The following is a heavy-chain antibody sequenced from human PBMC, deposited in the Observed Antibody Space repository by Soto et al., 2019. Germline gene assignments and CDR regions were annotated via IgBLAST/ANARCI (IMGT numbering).Heavy chain of an antibody. CDR2: ISAYNGNT. CDR1: GYTFSNYG. D-gene: IGHD3-10*01. CDR3: ARDLYYYGSGTYSDGY. Sequence: QVQLVQSGAEVKKPGASVKVSCKASGYTFSNYGFTWVRQAPGQGLEWMGWISAYNGNTNYAQNLQGRVTMTTDTSTSTAYMELRSLRSDVTAVYYCARDLYYYGSGTYSDGYWGQGTLVTVSS. V-gene: IGHV1-18*01. J-gene: IGHJ4*02.